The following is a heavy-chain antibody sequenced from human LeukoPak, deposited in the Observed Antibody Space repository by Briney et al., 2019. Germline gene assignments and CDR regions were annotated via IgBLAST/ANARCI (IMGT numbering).Heavy chain of an antibody. CDR2: INHSGST. CDR1: GGSFSGYY. CDR3: ARPGSYYGYDY. V-gene: IGHV4-34*01. J-gene: IGHJ4*02. Sequence: PSETLSLTCAVYGGSFSGYYWSWIRQPPGKGLEWIGEINHSGSTNYNLSLKSRVTISVDTSKNQFSLKLSSVTAADTAVYYCARPGSYYGYDYWGQGTLVTVSS. D-gene: IGHD1-26*01.